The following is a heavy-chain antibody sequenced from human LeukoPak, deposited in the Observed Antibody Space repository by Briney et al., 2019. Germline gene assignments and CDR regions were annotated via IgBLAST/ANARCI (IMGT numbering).Heavy chain of an antibody. V-gene: IGHV4-34*01. CDR2: INNSGRT. CDR1: GGSFRGYY. D-gene: IGHD3-22*01. Sequence: PSETLSLTCAVYGGSFRGYYWSWIRHPPGKGLEWIGEINNSGRTNYNPSLKSRVTISVDTSKNQFSLKLSSVTAADTAVYYCARGSVDYYDSSGYYYGWFDPWGQGTLVTVSS. J-gene: IGHJ5*02. CDR3: ARGSVDYYDSSGYYYGWFDP.